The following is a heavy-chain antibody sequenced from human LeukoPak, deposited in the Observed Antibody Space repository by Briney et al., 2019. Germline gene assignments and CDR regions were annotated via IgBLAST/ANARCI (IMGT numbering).Heavy chain of an antibody. Sequence: GGSLRLSCAASGFTFSSYAMSWVRQAPGKGLEWVSAISGSGGSTYYADSVKGRFTISRDNSKNTLYLQKNSLRAEDTAVYYCAKRWDGSGSYFFDYWGQGTLVTVSS. J-gene: IGHJ4*02. CDR1: GFTFSSYA. D-gene: IGHD3-10*01. V-gene: IGHV3-23*01. CDR3: AKRWDGSGSYFFDY. CDR2: ISGSGGST.